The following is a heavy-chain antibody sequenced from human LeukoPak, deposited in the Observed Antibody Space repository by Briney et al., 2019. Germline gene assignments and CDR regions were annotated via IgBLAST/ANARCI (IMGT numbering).Heavy chain of an antibody. J-gene: IGHJ3*02. CDR2: INGNGGRT. CDR3: AKGAYSSDAFDI. CDR1: GFTFSSYA. Sequence: PGGSLRLSCAASGFTFSSYAMSWVRQAPGKGLEWVSTINGNGGRTYYADSGKGRFTISRDNSKNTLYLQMNSLRAEDTAVYYCAKGAYSSDAFDIWGQGTMVTVSS. V-gene: IGHV3-23*01. D-gene: IGHD6-13*01.